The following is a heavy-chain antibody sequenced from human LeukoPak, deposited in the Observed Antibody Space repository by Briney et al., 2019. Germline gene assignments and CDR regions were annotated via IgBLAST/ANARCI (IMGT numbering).Heavy chain of an antibody. CDR2: ISYDGSNK. Sequence: GRSLRLSCAASGFTFSSYAMHWVRQAPGKGLEWVAVISYDGSNKYYADSVKGRFTTSRDNSKNTLYLQMNSLRAEDTAVYYCASRKDTPHLPDYWGQGTLVTVSS. CDR3: ASRKDTPHLPDY. D-gene: IGHD5-18*01. V-gene: IGHV3-30-3*01. CDR1: GFTFSSYA. J-gene: IGHJ4*02.